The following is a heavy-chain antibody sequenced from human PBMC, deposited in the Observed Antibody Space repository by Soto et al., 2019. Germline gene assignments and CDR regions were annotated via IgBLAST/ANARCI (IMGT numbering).Heavy chain of an antibody. Sequence: EVQLVESGGGLVQPGGSLRLSCAASGFTFRSYAMNWVRQAPGKGLEWVSYINSGSSTIYYADSEKGRFTISRDNAKNSLYLQMNSLRDADTAVYFCVRDRGYTGYDLEYWGQGALVTVSS. CDR2: INSGSSTI. V-gene: IGHV3-48*02. CDR1: GFTFRSYA. D-gene: IGHD5-12*01. CDR3: VRDRGYTGYDLEY. J-gene: IGHJ4*02.